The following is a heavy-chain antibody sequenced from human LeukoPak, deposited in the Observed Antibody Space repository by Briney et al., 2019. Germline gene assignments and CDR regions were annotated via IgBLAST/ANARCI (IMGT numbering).Heavy chain of an antibody. D-gene: IGHD3-16*02. CDR3: ARVPPMITFGGVIVRENGPNWFDP. CDR2: ISAYNGNT. CDR1: GYTFTGYY. Sequence: ASVKVSCKASGYTFTGYYMHWVRQAPGQGLEWMGWISAYNGNTNYAQKLQGRVTMTTDTSTSTAYMELRSLRSDDTAVYYCARVPPMITFGGVIVRENGPNWFDPWGQGTLVTVSS. V-gene: IGHV1-18*04. J-gene: IGHJ5*02.